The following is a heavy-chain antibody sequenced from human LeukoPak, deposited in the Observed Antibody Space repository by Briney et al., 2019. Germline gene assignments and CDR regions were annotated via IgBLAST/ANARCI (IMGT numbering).Heavy chain of an antibody. CDR3: IGGDYVEPFDY. J-gene: IGHJ4*02. CDR2: ISGVGGSA. CDR1: RFTFTSYA. V-gene: IGHV3-23*01. Sequence: GGSLRLSCAASRFTFTSYAMTWVRQAPGKGLEWVAAISGVGGSAYYAASVKGRFTISRDNSNNTLYLHMSSLRAEDAAVYYCIGGDYVEPFDYWGQGTLVTVSS. D-gene: IGHD4-17*01.